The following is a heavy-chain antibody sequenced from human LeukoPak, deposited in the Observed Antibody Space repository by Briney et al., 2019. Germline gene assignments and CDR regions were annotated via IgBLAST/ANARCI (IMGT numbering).Heavy chain of an antibody. D-gene: IGHD5-24*01. J-gene: IGHJ4*02. CDR3: AKGDCRDGYNCLYFDY. V-gene: IGHV3-23*01. CDR2: ISGSGDST. Sequence: PGGSLRLSCAASGFTFISYAMTWVRQVPGKGLEWVSAISGSGDSTYYADSVKGRFTTSRDNSKNTMYLQMKSLRAEDTAVYYCAKGDCRDGYNCLYFDYWGQGTLVTVSS. CDR1: GFTFISYA.